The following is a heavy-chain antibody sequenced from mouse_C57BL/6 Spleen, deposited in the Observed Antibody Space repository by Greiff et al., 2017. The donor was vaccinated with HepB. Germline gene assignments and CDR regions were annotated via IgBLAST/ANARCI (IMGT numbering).Heavy chain of an antibody. D-gene: IGHD1-1*01. CDR2: INPSSGYT. J-gene: IGHJ4*01. CDR1: GYTFTSYT. Sequence: VQLQQSGAELARPGASVKMSCKASGYTFTSYTMHWVKQRPGQGLEWIGYINPSSGYTKYNQKFKDKATLTADKSSSTAYMQLSSLTSEDSAVYYCARWGGSSYYYYAMDYWGQGTSVTVSS. CDR3: ARWGGSSYYYYAMDY. V-gene: IGHV1-4*01.